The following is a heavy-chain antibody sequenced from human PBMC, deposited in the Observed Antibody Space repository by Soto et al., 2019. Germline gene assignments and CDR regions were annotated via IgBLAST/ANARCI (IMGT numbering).Heavy chain of an antibody. J-gene: IGHJ3*02. Sequence: GEYLKISCKGSGYSFTSYWIGWVRQMPGKGLEWMGIIYPGDSDTRYSPSFQGQVTISADKSISTAYLQWSSLKASDTAMYYCAKNYDYDFSSGDAFDIWGQGTMVTVPS. D-gene: IGHD3-3*01. V-gene: IGHV5-51*01. CDR3: AKNYDYDFSSGDAFDI. CDR1: GYSFTSYW. CDR2: IYPGDSDT.